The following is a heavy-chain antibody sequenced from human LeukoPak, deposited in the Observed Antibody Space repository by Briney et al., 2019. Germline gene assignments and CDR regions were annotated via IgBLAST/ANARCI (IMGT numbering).Heavy chain of an antibody. Sequence: GESLKISCKASGYTFSSYWIGWVRQMPGKSLEWVSIIYPGDADTRYSPSFQGHVTVSADKSMSTAYLQWSSLKASDTALYYCARQRDGLLDYWGQGTLVTVSS. CDR3: ARQRDGLLDY. V-gene: IGHV5-51*01. D-gene: IGHD5-24*01. CDR2: IYPGDADT. CDR1: GYTFSSYW. J-gene: IGHJ4*02.